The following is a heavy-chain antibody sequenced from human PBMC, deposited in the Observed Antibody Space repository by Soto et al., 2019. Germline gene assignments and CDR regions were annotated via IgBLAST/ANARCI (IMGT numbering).Heavy chain of an antibody. Sequence: QVQLVQSGAEVKKPGASVKVSCKASGYTFNNYGIIWVRQAPGQGLEWMGWISAYNGNTNYAQKFQGRVTMTTDTSTSTAYMELRSLRSDETAVYYCARARQISDSSGYGNDYWGQGTLVTVSS. CDR2: ISAYNGNT. V-gene: IGHV1-18*01. D-gene: IGHD3-22*01. CDR1: GYTFNNYG. CDR3: ARARQISDSSGYGNDY. J-gene: IGHJ4*02.